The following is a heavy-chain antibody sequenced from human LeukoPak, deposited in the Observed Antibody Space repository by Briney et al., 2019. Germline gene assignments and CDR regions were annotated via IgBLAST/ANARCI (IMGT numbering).Heavy chain of an antibody. Sequence: GGSLRLSCAASGLIFNSHAMSWVRQAPGKGLEWVSGISDSGGRTYYADSVKGRFTISRDNAESSLYLQMNSLRVEDTAVYYCVRNLAVAGTCFDSWGQGTLVTVSS. CDR3: VRNLAVAGTCFDS. J-gene: IGHJ4*02. V-gene: IGHV3-23*01. CDR1: GLIFNSHA. D-gene: IGHD6-19*01. CDR2: ISDSGGRT.